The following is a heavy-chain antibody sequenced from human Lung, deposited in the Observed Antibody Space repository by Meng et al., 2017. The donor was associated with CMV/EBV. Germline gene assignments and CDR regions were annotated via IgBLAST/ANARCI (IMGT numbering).Heavy chain of an antibody. D-gene: IGHD2-15*01. CDR2: MNPNSGNT. CDR3: ARGFLAAKSGLRSLNY. V-gene: IGHV1-8*01. CDR1: GYTFTSYD. J-gene: IGHJ4*02. Sequence: ASVKVSXKASGYTFTSYDINWVRQATGQGLEWMGRMNPNSGNTGYAQKFQGRVTMTRNTSISTAYMELSSLRSEDTAVYYCARGFLAAKSGLRSLNYWGQGTLVTVSS.